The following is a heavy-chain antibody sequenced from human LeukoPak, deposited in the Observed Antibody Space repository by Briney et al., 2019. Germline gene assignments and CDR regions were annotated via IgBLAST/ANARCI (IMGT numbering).Heavy chain of an antibody. D-gene: IGHD4-17*01. CDR1: GFTFSSYA. V-gene: IGHV3-23*01. CDR3: AKDAGDYSYYYYGMDV. Sequence: GGSLRLSCAASGFTFSSYAMSWVRQAPGKGLEWVSAISGSGGSTYYADSVKGRFTISGDSSKNTLYLQMNSLRAEDTAVYYCAKDAGDYSYYYYGMDVWGKGTTVTVSS. CDR2: ISGSGGST. J-gene: IGHJ6*04.